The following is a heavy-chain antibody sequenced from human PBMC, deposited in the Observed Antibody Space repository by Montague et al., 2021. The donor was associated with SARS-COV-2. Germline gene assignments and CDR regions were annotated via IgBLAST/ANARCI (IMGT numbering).Heavy chain of an antibody. CDR3: ARVPPYYYDSSGYYSGAFDI. CDR1: GGSISSGSYY. J-gene: IGHJ3*02. V-gene: IGHV4-61*02. D-gene: IGHD3-22*01. Sequence: TLSLTCTVSGGSISSGSYYWSWIRQPAGKGLEWIGRIYTSGSTNYNPSLKSRVTISVDTSKNRFSLKLSSVTAADTAVYYCARVPPYYYDSSGYYSGAFDIWGQGTMVTVSS. CDR2: IYTSGST.